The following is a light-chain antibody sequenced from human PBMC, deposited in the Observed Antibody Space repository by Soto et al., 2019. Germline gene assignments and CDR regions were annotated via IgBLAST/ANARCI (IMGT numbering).Light chain of an antibody. CDR2: KAS. Sequence: DIQMTQSPSTLSASVGDRVTITCRASQSISDWLAWYQQKPGKAPNLLIFKASSLQSGVPSRFSGSGSGTEFTLTITRVQPDDFATYYCQHYNSYSEAFGQGTKVDIK. CDR1: QSISDW. V-gene: IGKV1-5*03. J-gene: IGKJ1*01. CDR3: QHYNSYSEA.